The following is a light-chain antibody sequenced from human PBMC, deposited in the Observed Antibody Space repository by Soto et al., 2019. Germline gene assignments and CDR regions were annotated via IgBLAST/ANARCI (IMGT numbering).Light chain of an antibody. CDR2: GAS. J-gene: IGKJ1*01. V-gene: IGKV3-20*01. CDR1: QSVSSSY. CDR3: QQYGSSPWT. Sequence: DIVLTQSPGTLSLSPGERATLSCRASQSVSSSYLAWYQQKPGQAPRLLIYGASSRATGIPDRFSGSGSGTDFTLTISRLDPEDFAVYYCQQYGSSPWTFGQGTKVDIK.